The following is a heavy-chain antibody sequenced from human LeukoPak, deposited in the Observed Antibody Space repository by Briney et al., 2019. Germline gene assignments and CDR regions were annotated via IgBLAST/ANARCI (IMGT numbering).Heavy chain of an antibody. D-gene: IGHD6-13*01. CDR3: ATLRPRQQLVVDH. J-gene: IGHJ4*02. Sequence: RGSLRLSCAASGFTVSSNYMSWVRQAPGKGPEWVSYISGSGSTKYYADSVKGRFTISRDNALNSLHLQMSSLRDEDTAVYYCATLRPRQQLVVDHWGQGTLVTVSS. CDR1: GFTVSSNY. V-gene: IGHV3-11*04. CDR2: ISGSGSTK.